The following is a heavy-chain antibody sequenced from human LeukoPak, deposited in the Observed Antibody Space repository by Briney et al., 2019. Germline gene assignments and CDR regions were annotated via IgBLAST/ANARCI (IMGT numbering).Heavy chain of an antibody. D-gene: IGHD6-13*01. CDR1: GFSLSTSGMC. CDR3: ARIVVAAAEPYGMEV. Sequence: SGPALVKPTQTLTLTCTFSGFSLSTSGMCVSWIRQPPGKALEWLARIDWDDDKYYSTSLKTRLTISKDTSKNQVVLTMTNMDPVDTATYYCARIVVAAAEPYGMEVWGQGTTVTVSS. J-gene: IGHJ6*02. V-gene: IGHV2-70*11. CDR2: IDWDDDK.